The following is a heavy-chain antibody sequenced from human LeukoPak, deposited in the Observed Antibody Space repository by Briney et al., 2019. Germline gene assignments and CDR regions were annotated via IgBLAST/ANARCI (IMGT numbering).Heavy chain of an antibody. Sequence: SETLSLTCAVDVGSFSGYYWSWIRQPPGKGLEWIGEINHSGSTNYNPSLKSRVTTSVDPSKNQVSLKVASVTAADTAVYYCARVNYHDSGGSYWWFDPWGQGTLVTVSS. D-gene: IGHD3-22*01. J-gene: IGHJ5*02. CDR2: INHSGST. V-gene: IGHV4-34*01. CDR3: ARVNYHDSGGSYWWFDP. CDR1: VGSFSGYY.